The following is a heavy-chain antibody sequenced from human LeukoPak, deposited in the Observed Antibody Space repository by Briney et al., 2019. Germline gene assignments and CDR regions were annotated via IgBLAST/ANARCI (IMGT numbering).Heavy chain of an antibody. Sequence: SETLSLTCTVSGGSISTYYWSWIRQPPGKGLEWIGYIYYSGSTNYNPSLKSRVTISVDTSKNQFSLKLSSVTAADTAVYYCARGRLPIDYWGQGTLVTVSS. CDR3: ARGRLPIDY. J-gene: IGHJ4*02. CDR1: GGSISTYY. V-gene: IGHV4-59*01. CDR2: IYYSGST. D-gene: IGHD4-11*01.